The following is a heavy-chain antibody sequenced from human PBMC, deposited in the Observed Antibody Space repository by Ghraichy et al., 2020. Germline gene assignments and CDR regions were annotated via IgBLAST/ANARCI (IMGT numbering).Heavy chain of an antibody. CDR2: MSGTGTKT. V-gene: IGHV3-23*01. CDR1: GFTFNIFA. J-gene: IGHJ4*02. D-gene: IGHD1-14*01. CDR3: ARDASVTGTACRLDS. Sequence: GGSLRLSCSASGFTFNIFAMTWVRQAPGQGLQWVSTMSGTGTKTAYADSVKGRFTISRDISMNTVYLQMNSLRAEDTAVYYCARDASVTGTACRLDSWGQGTLVTVSS.